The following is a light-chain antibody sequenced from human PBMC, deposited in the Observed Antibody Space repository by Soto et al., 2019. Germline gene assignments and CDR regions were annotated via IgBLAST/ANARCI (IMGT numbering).Light chain of an antibody. CDR3: AEYCSNFT. V-gene: IGKV1-5*03. CDR1: QSISSW. CDR2: KAS. Sequence: DIQMTQSPSTLSASVGDRVIITCRASQSISSWLAWYQQKPGKAPKLLIYKASSLENGVPSRFSGSGSGTEFTLTISTLQADEFATYDDAEYCSNFTISRGTKVYIK. J-gene: IGKJ3*01.